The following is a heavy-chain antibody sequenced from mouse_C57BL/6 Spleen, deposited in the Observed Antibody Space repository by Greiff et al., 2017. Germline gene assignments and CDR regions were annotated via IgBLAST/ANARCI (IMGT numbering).Heavy chain of an antibody. V-gene: IGHV5-4*01. CDR2: ISDGGSYT. Sequence: EVQLVESGGGLVKPGGSLKLSCAASGFTFSSYAMSWVRQTPEKRLEWVATISDGGSYTYYPDNVKGRFTISRDNAKNNLYLQMSHLKSEDTAMXYCARGESTGFDYWGQGTTLTVSS. J-gene: IGHJ2*01. CDR1: GFTFSSYA. D-gene: IGHD1-1*01. CDR3: ARGESTGFDY.